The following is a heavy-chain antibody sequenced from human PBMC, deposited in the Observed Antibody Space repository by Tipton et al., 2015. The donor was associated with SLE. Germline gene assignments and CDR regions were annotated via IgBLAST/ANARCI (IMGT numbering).Heavy chain of an antibody. V-gene: IGHV4-4*07. Sequence: TLSLTCTVSGGSISSYYWSWIRQPAGKGLEWIGRIYTSGSTNYNPSLKSRVTISVDTSTNQFSLKLSSVTAAEPAVYYCARDLWLYYYDITEAFDYWGQRTLVTVSS. J-gene: IGHJ4*02. CDR3: ARDLWLYYYDITEAFDY. CDR2: IYTSGST. D-gene: IGHD3-22*01. CDR1: GGSISSYY.